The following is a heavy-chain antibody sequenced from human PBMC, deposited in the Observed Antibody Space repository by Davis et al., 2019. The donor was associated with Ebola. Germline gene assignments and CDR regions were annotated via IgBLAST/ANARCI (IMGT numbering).Heavy chain of an antibody. CDR3: ARGTLWFGELFTSGGDDY. J-gene: IGHJ4*02. CDR1: GYTFTGYY. CDR2: MNPNSGNT. Sequence: ASVKVSCKASGYTFTGYYMHWVRQAPGQGLEWMGWMNPNSGNTGYAQKFQGRVTMTRNTSISTAYMELSSLRSEDTAVYYCARGTLWFGELFTSGGDDYWGQGTLVTVSS. V-gene: IGHV1-8*02. D-gene: IGHD3-10*01.